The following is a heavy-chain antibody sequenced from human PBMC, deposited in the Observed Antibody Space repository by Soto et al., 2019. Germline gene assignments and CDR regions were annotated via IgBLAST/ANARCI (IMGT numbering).Heavy chain of an antibody. J-gene: IGHJ6*02. D-gene: IGHD7-27*01. CDR1: GYTFTGSY. CDR3: ASDLSQTELGLRDYSGLAV. Sequence: QVQLVQSGAEVKKPGASVKVSCKASGYTFTGSYMHWVRQAPGQGLEWMGWINPNSGGTNYAQKFPGWVTMTRDTAISTAYMELSRVRSEDTAVYYCASDLSQTELGLRDYSGLAVWGQGTTVTVPS. CDR2: INPNSGGT. V-gene: IGHV1-2*04.